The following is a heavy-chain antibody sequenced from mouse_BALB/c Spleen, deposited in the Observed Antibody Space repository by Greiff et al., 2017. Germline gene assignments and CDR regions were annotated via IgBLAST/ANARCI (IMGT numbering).Heavy chain of an antibody. CDR3: ADDYGSSYGETLDY. J-gene: IGHJ2*01. D-gene: IGHD1-1*01. Sequence: VQLQQSGAELVKPGASVKLSCTASGFNIKDTYMHWVKQRPEQGLEWIGRIDPANGNTKYDPKFQGKATITADTSSNTAYLQLSSLTSEDTAVYYCADDYGSSYGETLDYWGQGTTLTVSS. CDR2: IDPANGNT. V-gene: IGHV14-3*02. CDR1: GFNIKDTY.